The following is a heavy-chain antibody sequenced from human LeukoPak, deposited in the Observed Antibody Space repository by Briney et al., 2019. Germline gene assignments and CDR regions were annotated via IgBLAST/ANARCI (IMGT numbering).Heavy chain of an antibody. Sequence: ASVKVSCKASGYTFTSYGISWVRQAPGQGLEWMGWISAYNGNTNYAQKLQGRVTMTTDTSTSTAYMELRSLRSDDTAVYYCAKVDIVVVPALFDYWGQGTLVTVSP. V-gene: IGHV1-18*01. CDR3: AKVDIVVVPALFDY. D-gene: IGHD2-2*03. CDR2: ISAYNGNT. CDR1: GYTFTSYG. J-gene: IGHJ4*02.